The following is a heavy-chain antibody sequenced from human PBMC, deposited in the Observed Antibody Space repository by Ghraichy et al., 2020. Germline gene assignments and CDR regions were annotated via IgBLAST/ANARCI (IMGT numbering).Heavy chain of an antibody. J-gene: IGHJ6*02. Sequence: SETLSLTCSVSGGSISSSSYYWGWIRQPPGKGLEWIGTNHYSGSTQYNSSLKSRATISVDTSKNQLSLRLSSVTAADTAVYYCGSTYDYGDSYGMDVWGQGTTVTVSS. CDR3: GSTYDYGDSYGMDV. V-gene: IGHV4-39*01. D-gene: IGHD4-17*01. CDR2: NHYSGST. CDR1: GGSISSSSYY.